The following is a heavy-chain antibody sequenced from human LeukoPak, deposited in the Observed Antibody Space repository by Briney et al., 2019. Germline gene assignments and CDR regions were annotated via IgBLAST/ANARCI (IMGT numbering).Heavy chain of an antibody. CDR1: GGSITPYH. D-gene: IGHD6-13*01. J-gene: IGHJ4*02. V-gene: IGHV4-59*08. CDR3: ARQQSYSSSWYPFDY. Sequence: PSETLSLTCTVSGGSITPYHWSWIRQPPGKGLEWIGYIYYSGITNYNPSLKSRVTISVDTSKNQFSLKLSSVTAADTAVYYCARQQSYSSSWYPFDYWGQGTLVTVSS. CDR2: IYYSGIT.